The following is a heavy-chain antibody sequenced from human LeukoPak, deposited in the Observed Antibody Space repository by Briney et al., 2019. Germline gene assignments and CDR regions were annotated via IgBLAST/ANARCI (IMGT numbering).Heavy chain of an antibody. CDR2: ISGSGGST. J-gene: IGHJ5*02. V-gene: IGHV3-23*01. CDR1: GFTFSSYG. CDR3: ARDLQYRNWFDP. D-gene: IGHD3-16*02. Sequence: PGGSLRLSCAASGFTFSSYGMSWVRQAPGKGLEWVSAISGSGGSTYYADSVKGRFTISRDNSKNTLYLQMNSLRAEDTAVYYCARDLQYRNWFDPWGQGTLVTVSS.